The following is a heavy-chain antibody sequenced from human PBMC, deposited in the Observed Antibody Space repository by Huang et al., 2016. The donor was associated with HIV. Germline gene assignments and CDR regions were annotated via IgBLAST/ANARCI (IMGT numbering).Heavy chain of an antibody. J-gene: IGHJ6*03. D-gene: IGHD5-18*01. Sequence: QVQLVQSGAEVKKPGASVKVSCKASGYTFSSFGISWVRQAPGQELEWGGGISVYNVNTKLAQKFQGRLTMTTDTSTSTAYMELRSLRSDDTAVYYCARGGGIQLWLLGYYYMDVWGNGTTVTVSS. CDR1: GYTFSSFG. CDR2: ISVYNVNT. CDR3: ARGGGIQLWLLGYYYMDV. V-gene: IGHV1-18*01.